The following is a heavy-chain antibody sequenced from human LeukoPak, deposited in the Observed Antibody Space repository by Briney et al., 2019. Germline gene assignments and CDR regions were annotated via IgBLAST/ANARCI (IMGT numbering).Heavy chain of an antibody. V-gene: IGHV1-18*01. CDR2: ISAYNGNT. Sequence: ASVKVSCKAPGYTFTSYGISWVRQAPGQGLEWMGWISAYNGNTNYAQKLQGRVTMTTDTSTSTAYMELRSLRSDDTAVYYCARFHWNRYYDILTGYYYFDYWGQGTLVTVSS. CDR3: ARFHWNRYYDILTGYYYFDY. CDR1: GYTFTSYG. D-gene: IGHD3-9*01. J-gene: IGHJ4*02.